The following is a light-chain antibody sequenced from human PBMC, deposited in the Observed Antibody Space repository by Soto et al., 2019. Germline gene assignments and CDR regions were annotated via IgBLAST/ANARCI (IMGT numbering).Light chain of an antibody. V-gene: IGKV3D-15*01. J-gene: IGKJ5*01. CDR3: QQYNNWPPIT. CDR2: GAS. Sequence: ERGMTQSPTTLSLTPGERDALSCRASQSVSSNLAWYQEKPGQAPRLLIYGASTRATGIPARFSGSGSGTEFTLTISSLQSEDFAVYYCQQYNNWPPITFGQGTRLAI. CDR1: QSVSSN.